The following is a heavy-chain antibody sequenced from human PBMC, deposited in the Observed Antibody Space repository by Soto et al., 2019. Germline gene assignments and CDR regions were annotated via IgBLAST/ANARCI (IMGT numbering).Heavy chain of an antibody. CDR2: ISWNRETT. V-gene: IGHV3-9*01. J-gene: IGHJ3*02. CDR3: TKGQKRRHLDWLLQTIATNAFDI. CDR1: GFTFDDSA. D-gene: IGHD3-9*01. Sequence: PGGSLRLSCAASGFTFDDSAMHWVRQVPGKGLEWFAGISWNRETTAYSDSVKGRFTISRDNAKKFQYLQMSILRTEDTALYYCTKGQKRRHLDWLLQTIATNAFDIWGQGTMVTVSS.